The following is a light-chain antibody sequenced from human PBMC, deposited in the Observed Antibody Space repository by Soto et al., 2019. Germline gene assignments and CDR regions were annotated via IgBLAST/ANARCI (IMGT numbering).Light chain of an antibody. CDR1: QSVLYTSNNKNY. CDR3: QQYYSTPPT. Sequence: DIVMTQSPDSLAVSLGERATINCKSSQSVLYTSNNKNYLAWYQQTLGQPPKLLIYWASTRESGVPDRFSGSGSGTDFTLTISSLQAEDVAVYYCQQYYSTPPTFGGGTKVDIK. CDR2: WAS. V-gene: IGKV4-1*01. J-gene: IGKJ4*01.